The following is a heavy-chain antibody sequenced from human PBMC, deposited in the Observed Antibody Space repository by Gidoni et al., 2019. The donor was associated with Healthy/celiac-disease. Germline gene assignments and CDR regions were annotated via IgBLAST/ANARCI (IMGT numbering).Heavy chain of an antibody. D-gene: IGHD3-10*01. CDR3: ATSWGGDRGVIDY. V-gene: IGHV1-24*01. CDR2: FDPEDGET. Sequence: QVQLVQSGAEVKKPGASVKVSCKVSGYTLTELSMHWVRPAPGKGLEWMGGFDPEDGETIYAQKFKGRFTRTEDTSTNTAYMELGSLRSEDTAVYYCATSWGGDRGVIDYWGQGTLVTVSS. CDR1: GYTLTELS. J-gene: IGHJ4*02.